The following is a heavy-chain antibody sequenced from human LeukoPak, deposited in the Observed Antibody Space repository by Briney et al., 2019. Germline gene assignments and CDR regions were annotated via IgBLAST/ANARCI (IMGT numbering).Heavy chain of an antibody. CDR1: GYTFTSYY. CDR3: ARGRGSVGYSYGPQPDFDY. CDR2: INPSGGST. J-gene: IGHJ4*02. V-gene: IGHV1-46*01. D-gene: IGHD5-18*01. Sequence: ASVKVSCMASGYTFTSYYMHWVRQAPGQGLEWMGIINPSGGSTSYAQNFQGRVTMTRDTSTSTVYMELSSLRSEDTAVYYCARGRGSVGYSYGPQPDFDYWGQGTLVTVSS.